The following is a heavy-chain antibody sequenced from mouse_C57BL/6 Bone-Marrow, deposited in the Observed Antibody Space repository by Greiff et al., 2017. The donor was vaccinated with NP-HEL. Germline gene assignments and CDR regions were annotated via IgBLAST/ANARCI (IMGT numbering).Heavy chain of an antibody. CDR3: ARRDDDGYSSWFAY. CDR1: GYTFTSYW. Sequence: QVQLKQPGAELVKPGASVKMSCKASGYTFTSYWITWVKQRPGQGLEWIGDIYPGSGSTNYIEKFKSKATLTVDTSSSTAYMQLSSLTSEDSAVYYCARRDDDGYSSWFAYWGQGTLVTVSA. CDR2: IYPGSGST. D-gene: IGHD2-3*01. J-gene: IGHJ3*01. V-gene: IGHV1-55*01.